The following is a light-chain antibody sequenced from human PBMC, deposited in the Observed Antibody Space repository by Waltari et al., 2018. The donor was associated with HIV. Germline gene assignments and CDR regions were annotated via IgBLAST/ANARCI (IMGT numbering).Light chain of an antibody. Sequence: QSVLTQPPSASGTPGQRVTISCSGSSSNIEVNSVNWYQQLPGTAPKLLIYTNNQLPSRVPDRLSGSKSGTSASLAISGLQSEDEADYYCVVWDDSLNGPVFGGGTKLTVL. CDR2: TNN. CDR1: SSNIEVNS. V-gene: IGLV1-44*01. CDR3: VVWDDSLNGPV. J-gene: IGLJ2*01.